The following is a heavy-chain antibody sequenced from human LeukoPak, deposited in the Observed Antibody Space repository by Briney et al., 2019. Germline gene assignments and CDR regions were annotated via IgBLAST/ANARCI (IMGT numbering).Heavy chain of an antibody. D-gene: IGHD1-14*01. CDR3: ARDLAGFQEPRYYYYMDV. V-gene: IGHV3-66*02. CDR1: GFTVSRNV. CDR2: IYSDDRA. J-gene: IGHJ6*03. Sequence: GGSLRLSCVASGFTVSRNVMSWVRQAPGKGLEWVSLIYSDDRAFYADSVKGRFTISRNNSENTLFLQMSSLKPEDTAIYYCARDLAGFQEPRYYYYMDVWGKGTTVTVSS.